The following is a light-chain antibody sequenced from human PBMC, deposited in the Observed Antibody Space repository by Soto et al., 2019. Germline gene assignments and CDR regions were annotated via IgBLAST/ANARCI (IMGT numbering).Light chain of an antibody. V-gene: IGLV1-44*01. CDR2: ADT. J-gene: IGLJ2*01. CDR1: SSNIGRKS. CDR3: ATWDVSLNGVV. Sequence: QSALTQPPSASGAPGQSVAISCSGSSSNIGRKSVNWYQHLPGTAPKLLMYADTHRPAGVPDRFSGSKSGTSASLAISGLQSDDEADYYCATWDVSLNGVVFGGGTKLTVL.